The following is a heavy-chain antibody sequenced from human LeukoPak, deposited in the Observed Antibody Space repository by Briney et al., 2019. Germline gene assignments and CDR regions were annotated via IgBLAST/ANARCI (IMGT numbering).Heavy chain of an antibody. J-gene: IGHJ4*02. Sequence: PSETLSLTCTVSAGSINNYYWSWIRQPPGKGLEWIGYIYYSGSTNYNPSLKSRVTISVDTSKNQFSLKLSSVTAADTAVYYCARLYRNFLRRSYYFDYWGQGTLVTVSS. CDR2: IYYSGST. D-gene: IGHD4-23*01. CDR1: AGSINNYY. CDR3: ARLYRNFLRRSYYFDY. V-gene: IGHV4-59*12.